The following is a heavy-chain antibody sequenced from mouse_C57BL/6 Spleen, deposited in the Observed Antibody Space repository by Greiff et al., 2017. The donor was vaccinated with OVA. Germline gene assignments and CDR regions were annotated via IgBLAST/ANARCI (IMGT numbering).Heavy chain of an antibody. Sequence: VQLQQPGAERVKPGASVKMSCKASGYTFTSYWITWVKQRPGQGLEWIGDIYPGSGSTNYNEKFKSKATLTVDTSSSTAYMQLSSLTSEDSAVYYCARYPHWYVDVWGTGTTVTVSS. CDR3: ARYPHWYVDV. CDR1: GYTFTSYW. J-gene: IGHJ1*03. CDR2: IYPGSGST. V-gene: IGHV1-55*01.